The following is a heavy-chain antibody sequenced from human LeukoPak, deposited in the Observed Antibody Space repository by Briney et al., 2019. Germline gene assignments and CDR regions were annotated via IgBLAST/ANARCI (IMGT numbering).Heavy chain of an antibody. Sequence: GASAKVSCKASGYTFTSYYMHWVRQAPGQGLEWMGIINPSGGSTSYAQKFQGRVTMTRDTSTSTVYMELSSLRSEDTAVYYCARELPGIGEPEIRGVYYGMDVWGKGTTVTVSS. D-gene: IGHD3-10*01. CDR1: GYTFTSYY. J-gene: IGHJ6*04. CDR3: ARELPGIGEPEIRGVYYGMDV. CDR2: INPSGGST. V-gene: IGHV1-46*01.